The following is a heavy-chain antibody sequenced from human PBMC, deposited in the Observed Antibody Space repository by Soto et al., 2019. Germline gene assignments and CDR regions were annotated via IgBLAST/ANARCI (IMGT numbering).Heavy chain of an antibody. D-gene: IGHD2-15*01. Sequence: PGGSLRLCCTPSGFTFSTYGMHWARQAPGKGLEWVAVIWYDGSNKVYADSVKGRFTISRDNSKNTLYLQMNSLRAEDTAVYYCARDLSGDHGALDTWGQGTMVTVSS. J-gene: IGHJ3*02. V-gene: IGHV3-33*01. CDR1: GFTFSTYG. CDR2: IWYDGSNK. CDR3: ARDLSGDHGALDT.